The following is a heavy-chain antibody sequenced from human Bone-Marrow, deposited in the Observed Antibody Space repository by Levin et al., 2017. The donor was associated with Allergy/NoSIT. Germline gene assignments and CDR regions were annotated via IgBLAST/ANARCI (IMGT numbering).Heavy chain of an antibody. D-gene: IGHD6-19*01. Sequence: GGSLRLSCRGSGFDFNTHDMNWVRQAPGQGLEWVSSISGNSHYVYYADSVKGQFSISRDNAKNSMFLHMNSLRVEDTAVYYCARSQGRSGWSYYYYGMDVWGRGTTLTVSS. J-gene: IGHJ6*02. CDR2: ISGNSHYV. V-gene: IGHV3-21*06. CDR3: ARSQGRSGWSYYYYGMDV. CDR1: GFDFNTHD.